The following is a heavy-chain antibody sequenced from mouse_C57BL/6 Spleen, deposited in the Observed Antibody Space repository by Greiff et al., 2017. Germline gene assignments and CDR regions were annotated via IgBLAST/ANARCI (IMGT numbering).Heavy chain of an antibody. D-gene: IGHD3-1*01. CDR2: IDPSDSET. V-gene: IGHV1-52*01. CDR1: GYTFTSYW. Sequence: QVQLKESGAELVRPGSSVKLSCKASGYTFTSYWMHWVKQRPIQGLEWIGNIDPSDSETHYNQKFKDKATLTVDKSSSTAYMQLSSLTSEDSAVYYCARGDSGGFAYWGQGTLVTVSA. CDR3: ARGDSGGFAY. J-gene: IGHJ3*01.